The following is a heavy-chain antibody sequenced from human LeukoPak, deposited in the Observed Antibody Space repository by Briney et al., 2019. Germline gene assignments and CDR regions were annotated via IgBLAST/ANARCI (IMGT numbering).Heavy chain of an antibody. CDR1: GYTLTELS. V-gene: IGHV1-24*01. CDR2: FDPEDGET. Sequence: ASVKVSCKVSGYTLTELSMHWVRQAPGKGLEWMGGFDPEDGETIYAQKFQGRVTMTEDTSTDTAYMELSSLRSEDTAVYYCATELARGFERYYYGMDVWGQGTTVTVSS. CDR3: ATELARGFERYYYGMDV. J-gene: IGHJ6*02. D-gene: IGHD3-10*01.